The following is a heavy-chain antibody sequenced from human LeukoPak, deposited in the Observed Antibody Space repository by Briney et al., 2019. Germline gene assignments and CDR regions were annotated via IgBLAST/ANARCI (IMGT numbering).Heavy chain of an antibody. V-gene: IGHV3-7*01. CDR1: GFTFSVHW. CDR3: TRDRSRAEDD. D-gene: IGHD1-14*01. Sequence: PGGSLRLSCAASGFTFSVHWMSWVRQAPGKGLEWVANINQGGSDKYYVHSVKGRFTISRDNANNLLYLQMNSLRGEDTAVYYCTRDRSRAEDDWGQGTLVTVSS. CDR2: INQGGSDK. J-gene: IGHJ4*02.